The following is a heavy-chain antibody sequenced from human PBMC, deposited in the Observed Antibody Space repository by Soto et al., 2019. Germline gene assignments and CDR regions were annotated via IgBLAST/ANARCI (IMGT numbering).Heavy chain of an antibody. D-gene: IGHD6-13*01. CDR3: ARRDSIAAAGSYYYYGMDV. CDR2: IYPGDSDT. Sequence: PGESLKISCKGSGYSFTSYWIGWVRQMPGKGLEWMGIIYPGDSDTRYSPSFQGQVTISADKSISTAYLQWSSLKASDTAMYYCARRDSIAAAGSYYYYGMDVWGQGTKVTVSS. J-gene: IGHJ6*02. CDR1: GYSFTSYW. V-gene: IGHV5-51*01.